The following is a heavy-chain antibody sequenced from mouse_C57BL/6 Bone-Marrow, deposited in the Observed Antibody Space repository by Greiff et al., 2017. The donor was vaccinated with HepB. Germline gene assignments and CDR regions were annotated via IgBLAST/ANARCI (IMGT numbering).Heavy chain of an antibody. J-gene: IGHJ4*01. CDR2: IYPGDGDT. D-gene: IGHD1-1*01. V-gene: IGHV1-82*01. CDR1: GYAFSSSW. CDR3: ARGGYRGTTMDY. Sequence: QVQLQQSGPELVKPGASVKISCKASGYAFSSSWMNWVKQRPGKGLEWIGRIYPGDGDTNYNGKFKGKATLTADKSSSTAYMQLSSLTSEDSAVYFCARGGYRGTTMDYWGQGTSVTVSS.